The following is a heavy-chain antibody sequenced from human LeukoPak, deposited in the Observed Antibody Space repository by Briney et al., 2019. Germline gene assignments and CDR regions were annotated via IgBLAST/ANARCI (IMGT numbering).Heavy chain of an antibody. CDR1: GGSISSYY. V-gene: IGHV4-59*01. D-gene: IGHD6-19*01. CDR3: ARDPGSSGYWYFDL. Sequence: SETLSLTCTVSGGSISSYYWSWIRQPPGTGLEWIGYIYNNGRTNYNPSLTSRVTISVDTSKNQFSLRLTSVTAADTAVYYCARDPGSSGYWYFDLWGRGTLVTVSS. CDR2: IYNNGRT. J-gene: IGHJ2*01.